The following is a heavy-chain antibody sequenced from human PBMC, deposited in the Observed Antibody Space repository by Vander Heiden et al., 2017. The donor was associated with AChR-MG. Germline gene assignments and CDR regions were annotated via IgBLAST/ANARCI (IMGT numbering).Heavy chain of an antibody. D-gene: IGHD2-15*01. CDR2: ISSSSSYI. CDR3: ALWEIVVVAATGLEVAFDI. J-gene: IGHJ3*02. V-gene: IGHV3-21*01. Sequence: EVQLVESGGGLVKPGGSLSLSCAASGFTFRTYSLNWVRQAPGKGLEWVSSISSSSSYIYYADSVKGRFTISRDNAKNSLYLQMNSLRAEDTAVYYCALWEIVVVAATGLEVAFDIWGQGTMVTVSS. CDR1: GFTFRTYS.